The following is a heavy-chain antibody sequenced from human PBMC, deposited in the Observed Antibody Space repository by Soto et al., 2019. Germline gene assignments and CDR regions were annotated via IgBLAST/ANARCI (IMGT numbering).Heavy chain of an antibody. J-gene: IGHJ6*03. V-gene: IGHV3-48*01. CDR3: ARDSGSGSYYNSVDYYYYMDV. D-gene: IGHD3-10*01. Sequence: GGSLRLSCAASGFTFSSYSMNWVRQAPGKGLEWVSYISSSSSTIYYADSVKGRFTISRDNAKNSLYLQMNSLRAEDTAVYYCARDSGSGSYYNSVDYYYYMDVWGKGTTVTVSS. CDR2: ISSSSSTI. CDR1: GFTFSSYS.